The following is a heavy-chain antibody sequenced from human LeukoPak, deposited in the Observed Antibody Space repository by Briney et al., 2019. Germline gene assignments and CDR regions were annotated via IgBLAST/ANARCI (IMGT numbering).Heavy chain of an antibody. CDR1: GYSISSGYY. V-gene: IGHV4-38-2*02. D-gene: IGHD1-26*01. CDR2: IHYSARI. J-gene: IGHJ5*02. CDR3: TREVRSAWASFDP. Sequence: PSETLSLTCTVSGYSISSGYYWGWTRQPPGKGLEWIGSIHYSARIYYNPSLKSRLTISPDTSKNQFSLKLTSVTAADTAVYYCTREVRSAWASFDPWGQGTLVIVSS.